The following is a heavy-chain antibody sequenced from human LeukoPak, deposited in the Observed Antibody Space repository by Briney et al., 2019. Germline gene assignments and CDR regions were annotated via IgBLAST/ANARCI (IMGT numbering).Heavy chain of an antibody. D-gene: IGHD3-9*01. Sequence: KPSETLSLTCTVSGGSISSYYWSWIRQPPGKGLEWIGYIYYSGSTNYNPSLKSRVTISVDTSKNQFSLKLSSVTAADTAVYYCARINILTGYYKRRSFDYWGQGTLVTVSS. CDR2: IYYSGST. V-gene: IGHV4-59*12. J-gene: IGHJ4*02. CDR3: ARINILTGYYKRRSFDY. CDR1: GGSISSYY.